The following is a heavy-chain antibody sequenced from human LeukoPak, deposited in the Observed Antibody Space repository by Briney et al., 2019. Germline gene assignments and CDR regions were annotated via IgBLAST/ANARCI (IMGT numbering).Heavy chain of an antibody. Sequence: ASVKVSCKASGYTFTGYYIHWVQQAPGQGLEWMGWINPNSGGTKYAQKFQGRVTMTRDTPISTAYMELSRLISDDTAVYYCARAQTYCSGVTCYSDSWGQGTLVTVSS. J-gene: IGHJ4*02. V-gene: IGHV1-2*02. CDR2: INPNSGGT. CDR3: ARAQTYCSGVTCYSDS. D-gene: IGHD2-15*01. CDR1: GYTFTGYY.